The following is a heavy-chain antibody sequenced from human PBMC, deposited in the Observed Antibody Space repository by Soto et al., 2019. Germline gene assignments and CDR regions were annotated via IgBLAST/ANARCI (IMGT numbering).Heavy chain of an antibody. CDR1: GFTLSCCG. D-gene: IGHD6-19*01. CDR2: ITYDGSEI. J-gene: IGHJ4*02. CDR3: AKEQSSGFYRVVDY. Sequence: QVQVVESGGGAVQPGRSLRLSCAASGFTLSCCGMHWVRQAPGKGLEWVGVITYDGSEIHYGDSVKGRFTISRDSSENTVYLQMNSLRVEDSAVYYCAKEQSSGFYRVVDYWGQGTLVTVSP. V-gene: IGHV3-30*18.